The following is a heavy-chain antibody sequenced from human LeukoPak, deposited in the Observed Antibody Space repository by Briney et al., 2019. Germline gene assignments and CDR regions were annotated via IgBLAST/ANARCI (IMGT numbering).Heavy chain of an antibody. J-gene: IGHJ4*02. CDR3: ARDQGAVAYIDY. Sequence: GGSLRLSCAASGFTSTNYAMNWVRQAPGKGLEYVSAISSNGGSTYYANSVKGRFTISRDNSKNTLYLQMGSLRAEDMAVYYCARDQGAVAYIDYWGQGTLVTVSS. D-gene: IGHD6-19*01. CDR1: GFTSTNYA. CDR2: ISSNGGST. V-gene: IGHV3-64*01.